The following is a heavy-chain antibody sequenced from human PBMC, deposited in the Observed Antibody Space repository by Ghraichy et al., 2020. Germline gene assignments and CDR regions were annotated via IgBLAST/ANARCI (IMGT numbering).Heavy chain of an antibody. Sequence: SETLSLTCAVSGYSISSGYYWGWIRQPPGKGLEWIGSIYHSGSTYYKPSLKRRVTISVDTSKHQFSLKLSSGTAADTAVYYGAREPLQPYYFDYCGQGTLVTVSS. CDR2: IYHSGST. CDR3: AREPLQPYYFDY. J-gene: IGHJ4*02. V-gene: IGHV4-38-2*02. D-gene: IGHD5-24*01. CDR1: GYSISSGYY.